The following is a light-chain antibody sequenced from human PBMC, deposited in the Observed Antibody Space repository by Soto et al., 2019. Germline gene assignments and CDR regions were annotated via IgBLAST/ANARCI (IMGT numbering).Light chain of an antibody. J-gene: IGKJ1*01. CDR1: QSASST. CDR2: GAS. CDR3: QYYNSWPPSWT. V-gene: IGKV3-15*01. Sequence: EIVLTQSPATLSLSPGESATLSCRASQSASSTVAWYQQKPGQAPRLLIFGASNRATRIPTRFSGTGSGTEFTLTISSLQSEDYALYYCQYYNSWPPSWTFGQGTKVDIK.